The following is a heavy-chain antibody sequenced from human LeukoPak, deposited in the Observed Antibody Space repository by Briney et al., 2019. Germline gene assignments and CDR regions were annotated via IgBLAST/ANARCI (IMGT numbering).Heavy chain of an antibody. V-gene: IGHV1-2*02. D-gene: IGHD3-16*01. CDR1: GYTFTGYY. CDR3: ARSGDGYAQMYFDY. Sequence: ASVKVSCKASGYTFTGYYIHWVRQARGQGLEWMGWIHPNSGGTNYAQTFRGRVTMTRETPFSTAYMDLSGLLSDDTAVYYCARSGDGYAQMYFDYWGQGALVTVSS. CDR2: IHPNSGGT. J-gene: IGHJ4*02.